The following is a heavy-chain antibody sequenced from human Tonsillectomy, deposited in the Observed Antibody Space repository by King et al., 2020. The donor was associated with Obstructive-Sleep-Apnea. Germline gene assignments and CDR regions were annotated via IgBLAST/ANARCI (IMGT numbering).Heavy chain of an antibody. CDR1: GGSISIGGFY. CDR3: GRETYDDSSGSYIDD. D-gene: IGHD3-22*01. J-gene: IGHJ4*02. V-gene: IGHV4-31*03. CDR2: TYYSGSI. Sequence: QLQEAGPGLVQPSQTLSLTCTVSGGSISIGGFYWSWIRQHPGKGLEWMGNTYYSGSINYNPSLKSRVTISVDTSKKKFSLKLSSVAAADTAVYHCGRETYDDSSGSYIDDWGQGIPVTVSS.